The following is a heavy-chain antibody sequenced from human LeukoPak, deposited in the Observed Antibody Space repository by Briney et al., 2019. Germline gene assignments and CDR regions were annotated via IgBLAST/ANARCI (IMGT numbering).Heavy chain of an antibody. CDR2: IYHSGYT. CDR1: GGSISSSSNY. CDR3: ARDMNPTHYFDY. V-gene: IGHV4-39*02. J-gene: IGHJ4*02. D-gene: IGHD3-16*01. Sequence: SETLSLTCTVSGGSISSSSNYWGWIRQAPGKGLEWIGSIYHSGYTHYNPSLKGRVTISVDTSKNDFSLKLSSVAAADTAIYYCARDMNPTHYFDYWGQGTLVTVSS.